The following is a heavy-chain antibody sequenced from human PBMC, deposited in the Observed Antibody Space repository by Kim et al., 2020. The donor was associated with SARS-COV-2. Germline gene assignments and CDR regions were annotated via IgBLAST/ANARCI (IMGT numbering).Heavy chain of an antibody. J-gene: IGHJ6*02. CDR1: GFTFSSHD. D-gene: IGHD1-26*01. CDR3: VRDLSGSNYYYGMDV. Sequence: GGSLRLSCAASGFTFSSHDMHWVRQATGKGLEWVSGIGADGDTYYLGSVRGRFTISRENAKNSLYLQMNSLTVGDPAVYYCVRDLSGSNYYYGMDVWGQG. V-gene: IGHV3-13*01. CDR2: IGADGDT.